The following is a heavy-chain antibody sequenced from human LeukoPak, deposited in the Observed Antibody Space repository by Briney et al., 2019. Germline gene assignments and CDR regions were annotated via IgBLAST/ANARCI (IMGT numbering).Heavy chain of an antibody. V-gene: IGHV1-18*01. D-gene: IGHD3-10*01. Sequence: ASVKVSCTASGYSFIRYGINWVRQAPRQGLEWLGWINTYNDDTDFAQKLQGRVTMTTDTSTSTAYMELRSLKYDDTAVYYCARGSPPQIHGYYYYGLDVWGQGTTVTVSS. CDR3: ARGSPPQIHGYYYYGLDV. CDR1: GYSFIRYG. J-gene: IGHJ6*01. CDR2: INTYNDDT.